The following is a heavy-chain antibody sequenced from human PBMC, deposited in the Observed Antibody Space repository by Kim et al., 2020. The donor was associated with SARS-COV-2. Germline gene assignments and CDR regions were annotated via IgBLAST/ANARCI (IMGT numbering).Heavy chain of an antibody. D-gene: IGHD3-10*01. J-gene: IGHJ4*02. CDR2: ISGYNGNP. V-gene: IGHV1-18*04. Sequence: ASVKVSCKASGYTFSNYNIFWVRQAPGQGLEWLGWISGYNGNPNYAQKVQGRVTMTTDTSTSTAYMELRSLRSDDTAVYYCARPGDFYGSGSFSPYVAYWGQGTLVTVSS. CDR3: ARPGDFYGSGSFSPYVAY. CDR1: GYTFSNYN.